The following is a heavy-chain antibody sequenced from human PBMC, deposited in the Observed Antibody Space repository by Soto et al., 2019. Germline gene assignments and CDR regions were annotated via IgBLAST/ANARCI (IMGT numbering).Heavy chain of an antibody. V-gene: IGHV3-30-3*01. CDR3: ARVASSDWYWGGGMDV. J-gene: IGHJ6*02. Sequence: QVQLGESGGGVVQPGRSLRLSCAASGFTFSSYSMHWVRQAPGKGLDWVAVISYDGSSKNYADSVKGRCTISRDSSKNTLDLQVNSLRTEDTAVYYCARVASSDWYWGGGMDVCGQGTTVTVSS. CDR2: ISYDGSSK. CDR1: GFTFSSYS. D-gene: IGHD6-19*01.